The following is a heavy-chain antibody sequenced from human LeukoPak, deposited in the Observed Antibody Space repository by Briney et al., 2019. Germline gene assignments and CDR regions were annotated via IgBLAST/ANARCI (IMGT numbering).Heavy chain of an antibody. Sequence: GGSLRLSCAASGFTFSSYAMSWVRQAPGKGLEWVSAISGSGGSTYYADSVKGRFTISRDNAKNSLYLQMNSLRAEDAAVYYCARDGAVAGLDYWGQGTLVTVSS. CDR3: ARDGAVAGLDY. D-gene: IGHD6-19*01. J-gene: IGHJ4*02. CDR2: ISGSGGST. V-gene: IGHV3-23*01. CDR1: GFTFSSYA.